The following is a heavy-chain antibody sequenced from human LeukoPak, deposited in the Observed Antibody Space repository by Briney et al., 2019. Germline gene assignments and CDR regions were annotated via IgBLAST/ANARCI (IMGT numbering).Heavy chain of an antibody. J-gene: IGHJ4*02. D-gene: IGHD3-22*01. CDR3: ARDEYYYDSSGYYLDY. Sequence: PGGSLRLSCAASGFTFSSYGMHWVRQAPGKGLEWVAVKWYDGSNKYYADSVKGRFTISRDNSKNTLYLQMNSLRAEDTAVYYCARDEYYYDSSGYYLDYWGQGTLVTVSS. CDR2: KWYDGSNK. V-gene: IGHV3-33*01. CDR1: GFTFSSYG.